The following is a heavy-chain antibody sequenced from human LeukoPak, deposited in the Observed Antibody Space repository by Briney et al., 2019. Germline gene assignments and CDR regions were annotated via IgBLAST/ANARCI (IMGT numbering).Heavy chain of an antibody. Sequence: ASVKVSCKVSGYTLPELSMHWVRQAPGQGLEWMGIINPSGGSTSYAQKFQGRVTMTRDTSISTAYMELSRLRSDDTAVYYCAREGYSYGWYYFDYWGQGTLVTVSS. CDR3: AREGYSYGWYYFDY. J-gene: IGHJ4*02. D-gene: IGHD5-18*01. CDR1: GYTLPELS. CDR2: INPSGGST. V-gene: IGHV1-46*01.